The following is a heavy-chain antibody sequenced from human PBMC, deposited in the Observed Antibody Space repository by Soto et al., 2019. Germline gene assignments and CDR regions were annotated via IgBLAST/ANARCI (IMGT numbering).Heavy chain of an antibody. V-gene: IGHV4-59*01. D-gene: IGHD2-15*01. Sequence: SETLSLTCTVSGGSISSYDWSWIRQPPGKGLEWIGYIYYSGSTNYNPSLKSRVTISVDTSKNQFSLKLSSVTAADTAVYYCARGMVVAAEIDYWGQRTLVTVSS. CDR1: GGSISSYD. CDR2: IYYSGST. J-gene: IGHJ4*02. CDR3: ARGMVVAAEIDY.